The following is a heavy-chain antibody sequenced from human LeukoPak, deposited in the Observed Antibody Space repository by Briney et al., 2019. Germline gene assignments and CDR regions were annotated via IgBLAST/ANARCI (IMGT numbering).Heavy chain of an antibody. CDR2: INPNSGGT. V-gene: IGHV1-2*02. J-gene: IGHJ3*02. CDR1: GYTFTSYG. D-gene: IGHD6-6*01. Sequence: ASVKVSCKASGYTFTSYGISWVRQAPGQGLEWMGWINPNSGGTNYAQKFQGRVTMTRDTSISTAYMDLSSLTSDDTAVYYCARGPSHGAFDIWGQGTLVTVSS. CDR3: ARGPSHGAFDI.